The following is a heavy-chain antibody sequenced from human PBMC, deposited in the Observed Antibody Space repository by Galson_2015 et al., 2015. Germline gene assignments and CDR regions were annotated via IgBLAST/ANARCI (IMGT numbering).Heavy chain of an antibody. CDR1: GFSLSTSGVG. V-gene: IGHV2-5*02. CDR2: IYWDDDK. CDR3: AHLSIVGATTPEYYFDY. J-gene: IGHJ4*02. D-gene: IGHD1-26*01. Sequence: PALVKPTQTLTLTCTFSGFSLSTSGVGVGWIRQPPGKALEWLALIYWDDDKRYSPSLKSRLTITKDTSKNQVVLTMTNMDPVDTATYYCAHLSIVGATTPEYYFDYWGQGTLVTVSS.